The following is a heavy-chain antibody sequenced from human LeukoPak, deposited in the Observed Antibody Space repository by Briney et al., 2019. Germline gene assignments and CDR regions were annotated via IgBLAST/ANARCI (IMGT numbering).Heavy chain of an antibody. D-gene: IGHD5-24*01. Sequence: SEILSLTCTVSGGSISSYYWSWIRQPPGKGLEWIGYIYYSGSTNYNPSLKSRVTISVDTSKNQFSLKLSSVTAADTAVYYCARAPVGEMATIGGFDYWGQGTLVTVSS. CDR1: GGSISSYY. V-gene: IGHV4-59*08. J-gene: IGHJ4*02. CDR3: ARAPVGEMATIGGFDY. CDR2: IYYSGST.